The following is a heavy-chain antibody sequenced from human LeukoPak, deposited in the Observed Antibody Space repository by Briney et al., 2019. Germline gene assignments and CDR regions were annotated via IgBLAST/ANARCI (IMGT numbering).Heavy chain of an antibody. Sequence: GASVKVSCKASGGTFISYAISWVRQAPGQGLEWMGGIIPIFGTANYAQKFQGRVTITADESTSTAYMELSSLRSEDTAVYYCARDRRFGYGGNYNWLDPWGQGTLVTVSS. D-gene: IGHD4-23*01. CDR3: ARDRRFGYGGNYNWLDP. CDR1: GGTFISYA. CDR2: IIPIFGTA. J-gene: IGHJ5*02. V-gene: IGHV1-69*13.